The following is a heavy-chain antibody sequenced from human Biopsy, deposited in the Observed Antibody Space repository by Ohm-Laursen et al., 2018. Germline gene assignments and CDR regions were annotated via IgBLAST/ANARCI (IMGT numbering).Heavy chain of an antibody. Sequence: GTLSLTCAVYGGSFRGYYWSWIRQPPGKGLEWIGEIYQSGGTNYKPSLKSRVTISVDMSKNQFSLKVRSVTAADTAVYYCVRGVDYYDPYHYYALDVWGQGTTVTVSS. CDR2: IYQSGGT. CDR3: VRGVDYYDPYHYYALDV. J-gene: IGHJ6*02. D-gene: IGHD3-22*01. V-gene: IGHV4-34*01. CDR1: GGSFRGYY.